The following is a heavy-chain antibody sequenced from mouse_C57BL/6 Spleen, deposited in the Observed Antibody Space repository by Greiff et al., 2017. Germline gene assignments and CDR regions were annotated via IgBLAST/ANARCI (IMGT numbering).Heavy chain of an antibody. CDR1: GFTFSDYG. D-gene: IGHD1-1*01. CDR3: ARNPYCGSSYGYFDV. Sequence: EVMLVESGGGLVKPGGSLKLSCAASGFTFSDYGMHWVRQAPEKGLEWVAYISSGSSTIYYADTVKGRFTISRDNAKNTLFLQMTRLRSEDTAMYYCARNPYCGSSYGYFDVWGTGTTVTVSS. V-gene: IGHV5-17*01. CDR2: ISSGSSTI. J-gene: IGHJ1*03.